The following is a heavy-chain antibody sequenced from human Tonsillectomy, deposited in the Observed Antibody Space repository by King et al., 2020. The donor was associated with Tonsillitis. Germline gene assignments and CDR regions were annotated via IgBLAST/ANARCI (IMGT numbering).Heavy chain of an antibody. CDR1: GFTFRNYA. V-gene: IGHV3-30*04. Sequence: VQLVESGGGGVQPGRSLRLSCAASGFTFRNYAMHWVRQAPGKGLEWVAIISYDGTNKFYADSVKGRFTISRDSSKNTLYLQMNNLRAEDTAVYYCARDRGSWVLDIDFWGQGTLAT. CDR2: ISYDGTNK. D-gene: IGHD1-26*01. CDR3: ARDRGSWVLDIDF. J-gene: IGHJ4*02.